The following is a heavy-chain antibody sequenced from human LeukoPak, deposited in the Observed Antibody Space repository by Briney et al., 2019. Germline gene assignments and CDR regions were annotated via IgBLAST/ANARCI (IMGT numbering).Heavy chain of an antibody. CDR2: ISSSGSTI. D-gene: IGHD1-26*01. J-gene: IGHJ6*02. V-gene: IGHV3-11*01. CDR3: ARATGLVGATSYYGMDV. Sequence: GGSLRLSCAASGFTFSDYYMSWIRQAPGKGLEWVSYISSSGSTIYYADSVKGRFTIPRDNAKNSLYLQMNSLRAEDTAVYYCARATGLVGATSYYGMDVWGQGTTVTVSS. CDR1: GFTFSDYY.